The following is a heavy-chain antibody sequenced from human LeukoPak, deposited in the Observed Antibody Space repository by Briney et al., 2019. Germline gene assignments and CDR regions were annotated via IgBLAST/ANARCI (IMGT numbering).Heavy chain of an antibody. CDR2: ISGSGGST. CDR3: ANGYDFWGGWLDY. Sequence: PGGSLRLSCAASGFTFSSYAMSWVRQAPGKGLEWVSAISGSGGSTYYADSVKGRFTISRDNSKHTLYLQLNSVRAEDTAVYYCANGYDFWGGWLDYWGQGTLVTVSS. V-gene: IGHV3-23*01. D-gene: IGHD3-3*01. J-gene: IGHJ4*02. CDR1: GFTFSSYA.